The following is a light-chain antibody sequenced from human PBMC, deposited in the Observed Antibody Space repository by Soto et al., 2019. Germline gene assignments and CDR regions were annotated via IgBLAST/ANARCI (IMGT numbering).Light chain of an antibody. V-gene: IGLV1-51*01. CDR3: GTWDSRLSDYV. Sequence: QSALTQPPSVSAAPGQKVTISCSGSSSNIGNNYVSWYQQLPGTAPKLLIYDNNKRPSGIPDRFSDSKSGTSATLAITGLQTGDEADYYCGTWDSRLSDYVFRTGTKV. CDR2: DNN. CDR1: SSNIGNNY. J-gene: IGLJ1*01.